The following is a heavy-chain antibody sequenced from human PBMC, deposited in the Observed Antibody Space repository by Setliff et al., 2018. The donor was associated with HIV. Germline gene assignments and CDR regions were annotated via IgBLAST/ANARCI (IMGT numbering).Heavy chain of an antibody. CDR3: ARDQISAYSYGGDVYYYYMDV. CDR2: ISVDKGNT. Sequence: ASVKVSCKTSGYTFISYGITWVRQAPGQGLEWMGWISVDKGNTNYAQKLQGRVTMTTDTSTSTAYMELRSLRSDDTAVYYCARDQISAYSYGGDVYYYYMDVWGKGTTVTVSS. J-gene: IGHJ6*03. V-gene: IGHV1-18*01. CDR1: GYTFISYG. D-gene: IGHD3-16*01.